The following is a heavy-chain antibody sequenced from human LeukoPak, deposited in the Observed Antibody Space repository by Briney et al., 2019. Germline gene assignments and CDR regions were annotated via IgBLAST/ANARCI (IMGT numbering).Heavy chain of an antibody. Sequence: SGGSLRLSYAASGFTFSNLGMNWVRQAPGKGLEWVAVISSDGSNKYYADSVEGRFTISRDNSKNTLYLQMNSLRAEDTAVYYCAKGGNKWNYRSYFDNWGQGTLVTVSS. CDR1: GFTFSNLG. CDR3: AKGGNKWNYRSYFDN. V-gene: IGHV3-30*18. CDR2: ISSDGSNK. D-gene: IGHD1-7*01. J-gene: IGHJ4*02.